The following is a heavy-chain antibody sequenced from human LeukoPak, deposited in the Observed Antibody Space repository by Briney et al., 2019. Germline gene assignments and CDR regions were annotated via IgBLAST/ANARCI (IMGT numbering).Heavy chain of an antibody. Sequence: SGPTLVNPSETLSLTCTVSGGSIINSIYHWGWVRQPPGKGLEWIGSIHYSGTTYYKPSLKSRLTIYVDTSTNQFSLKLTSVTAADTAVYYCAGEYSSGAACWGQGTLVTVSS. CDR1: GGSIINSIYH. CDR3: AGEYSSGAAC. CDR2: IHYSGTT. V-gene: IGHV4-39*01. J-gene: IGHJ4*02. D-gene: IGHD6-19*01.